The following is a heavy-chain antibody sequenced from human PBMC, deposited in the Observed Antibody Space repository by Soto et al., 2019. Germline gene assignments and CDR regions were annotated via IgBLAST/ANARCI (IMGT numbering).Heavy chain of an antibody. CDR2: IFPSDSDT. D-gene: IGHD3-22*01. Sequence: GESLKISWRTSGYKFTSSWIAWVRQMPGKGLEWMDIIFPSDSDTRYSPSFQVQVTISADRSTSTVFLQWASLKASDTAVYFCARKDKSGYFNWFDPWCQGTLVTVS. V-gene: IGHV5-51*01. J-gene: IGHJ5*02. CDR3: ARKDKSGYFNWFDP. CDR1: GYKFTSSW.